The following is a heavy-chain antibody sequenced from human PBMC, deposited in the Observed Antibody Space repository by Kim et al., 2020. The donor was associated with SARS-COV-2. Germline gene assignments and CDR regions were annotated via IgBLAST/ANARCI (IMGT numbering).Heavy chain of an antibody. D-gene: IGHD6-19*01. V-gene: IGHV4-59*01. J-gene: IGHJ6*02. CDR1: GGSISSYY. CDR2: IYYSGST. CDR3: ARVGDGAVAGTGGYYDYYYGMDV. Sequence: ETLSLTCTVSGGSISSYYWSWIRQPPGKGLEWIGYIYYSGSTNYNPSLKSRVTISVDTSKNQFSLKLSSVTAADTAVYYCARVGDGAVAGTGGYYDYYYGMDVWGQGTTVTVSS.